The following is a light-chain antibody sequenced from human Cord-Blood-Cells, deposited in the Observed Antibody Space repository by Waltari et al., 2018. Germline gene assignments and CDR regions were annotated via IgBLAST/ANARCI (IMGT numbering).Light chain of an antibody. CDR3: CSYAGSSTSPYV. J-gene: IGLJ1*01. V-gene: IGLV2-23*01. Sequence: QSALTQPAPVSGSPGQSTTISCTGTSSDVGSYNIVSWNQQHPGKAPKLMIYEGSKRPSGVSNRFSGSKSGNTASLTIAGLQAEDEADYYCCSYAGSSTSPYVFGTGTKVTVL. CDR2: EGS. CDR1: SSDVGSYNI.